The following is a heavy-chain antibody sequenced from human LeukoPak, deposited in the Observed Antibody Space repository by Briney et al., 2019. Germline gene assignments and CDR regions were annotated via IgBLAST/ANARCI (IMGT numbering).Heavy chain of an antibody. Sequence: SQTLSLTCTVSGGSISSGGYYWSWIRQRPGEGLEWIGYIYYSGSTYYNPSLRSRVTISVDTSKNQFSLKLSSVTAADTAVYYCARGETSVVTNFDYWGQGTLVTVSS. J-gene: IGHJ4*02. D-gene: IGHD4-23*01. CDR3: ARGETSVVTNFDY. CDR2: IYYSGST. CDR1: GGSISSGGYY. V-gene: IGHV4-31*03.